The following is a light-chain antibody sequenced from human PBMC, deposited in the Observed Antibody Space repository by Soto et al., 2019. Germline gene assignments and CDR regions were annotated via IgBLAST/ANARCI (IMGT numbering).Light chain of an antibody. CDR1: QSVSSY. CDR2: DAS. J-gene: IGKJ4*01. V-gene: IGKV3-11*01. Sequence: EIVLTQSPATLSLSPGERATLSCRASQSVSSYLAWFQQKPGQAPRLLIYDASKRATGIPARFSGSGSGTEFPLTISSLEPEDFAVYYCQQRSDWLTFGGGTKVEIK. CDR3: QQRSDWLT.